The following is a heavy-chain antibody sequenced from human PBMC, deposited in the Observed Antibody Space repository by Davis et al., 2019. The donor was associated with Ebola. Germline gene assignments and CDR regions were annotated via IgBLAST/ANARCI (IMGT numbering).Heavy chain of an antibody. D-gene: IGHD6-19*01. Sequence: GGSLRLSCAASGFTFSNYAMHWVRQAPGKGLEWVSTLGTSADAYYADSVKGRFPISRDNSKNTLYLQMNSLTVEDTAVYYCARGGSGWPSDYSYGMGVWGKGTTVTVSS. CDR1: GFTFSNYA. V-gene: IGHV3-23*01. CDR3: ARGGSGWPSDYSYGMGV. CDR2: LGTSADA. J-gene: IGHJ6*04.